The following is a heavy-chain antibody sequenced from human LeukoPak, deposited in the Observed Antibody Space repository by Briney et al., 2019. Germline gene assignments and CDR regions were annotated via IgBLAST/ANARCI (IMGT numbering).Heavy chain of an antibody. V-gene: IGHV3-48*03. D-gene: IGHD3-10*02. Sequence: SGGSLRLSCAAYGFTFSSYEMNWLRQAPGKGLEWVSYISSSGSTIYYADSVKGRFTISRDNAKNSLYLQMNSLRAEDTAVYYCAELGITMIGGVWGKGTTVTISS. CDR1: GFTFSSYE. CDR3: AELGITMIGGV. J-gene: IGHJ6*04. CDR2: ISSSGSTI.